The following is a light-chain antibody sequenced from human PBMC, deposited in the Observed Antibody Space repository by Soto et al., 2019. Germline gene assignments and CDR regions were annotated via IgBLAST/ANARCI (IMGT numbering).Light chain of an antibody. Sequence: QSVLTQPRSVSGSPGQSVTISWTGTNNDVGFYNYVSWYQQQLGKAPKLLIYDVNKRPSGVPPRFSGSKSANTASLTISGLQAADEADYYCNSYAGGLVLFGGGTKLTAL. CDR1: NNDVGFYNY. V-gene: IGLV2-11*01. CDR2: DVN. J-gene: IGLJ2*01. CDR3: NSYAGGLVL.